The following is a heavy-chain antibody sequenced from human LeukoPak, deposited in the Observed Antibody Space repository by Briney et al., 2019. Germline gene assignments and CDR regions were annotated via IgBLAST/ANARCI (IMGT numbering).Heavy chain of an antibody. D-gene: IGHD3-22*01. V-gene: IGHV3-15*01. CDR2: IKSETDGGTT. CDR3: AREKGEYYYDSSGHLWYFDY. J-gene: IGHJ4*02. Sequence: GGSLRLSCAASGFTFSNAWMSWVRQAPGKGLEWVGHIKSETDGGTTDYAAPVKGRFTISRDDSKDTLYLQMNSLRSEDTAVYYCAREKGEYYYDSSGHLWYFDYWGQGTLVTVSS. CDR1: GFTFSNAW.